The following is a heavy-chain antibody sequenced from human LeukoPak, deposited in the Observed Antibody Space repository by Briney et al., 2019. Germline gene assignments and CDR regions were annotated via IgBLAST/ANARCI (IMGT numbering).Heavy chain of an antibody. CDR3: ARESGLGYDY. D-gene: IGHD6-19*01. CDR2: ISGSGGTT. V-gene: IGHV3-23*01. J-gene: IGHJ4*02. Sequence: GGSLRLSCAASGFTFNSYALTWVRQAPGKGLEWVSGISGSGGTTYSADSVKGRFTISRDNSKNTLYLQMNSLRAEDTAIYDCARESGLGYDYWGEGTLVTVSS. CDR1: GFTFNSYA.